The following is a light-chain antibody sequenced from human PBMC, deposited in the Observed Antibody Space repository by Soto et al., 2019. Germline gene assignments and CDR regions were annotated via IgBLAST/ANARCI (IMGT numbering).Light chain of an antibody. CDR2: GAS. V-gene: IGKV3-11*01. Sequence: EIVLTQQPATLSLSPGERATLSCRASQSISSHLAWYQQKPGQAPRLLIYGASNRATGIPARFSGSGSGTVLTHTISILEPEDFAVDYCQQRINWPFTFGGGTMVEIK. CDR1: QSISSH. J-gene: IGKJ4*01. CDR3: QQRINWPFT.